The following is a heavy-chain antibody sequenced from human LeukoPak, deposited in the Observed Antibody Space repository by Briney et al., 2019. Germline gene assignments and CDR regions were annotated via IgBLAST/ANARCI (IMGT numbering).Heavy chain of an antibody. CDR1: GFTFSSDA. D-gene: IGHD3-16*01. CDR2: ISYDGSNK. Sequence: GGSLRLSCAASGFTFSSDAIHWVRQAPGKGLEWVAVISYDGSNKYYADSVKGRFTISRDNAKNSLYLQMNSLRAEDTAVYYCARDRDLWSYYGMDVWGQGTTVTVSS. V-gene: IGHV3-30-3*01. CDR3: ARDRDLWSYYGMDV. J-gene: IGHJ6*02.